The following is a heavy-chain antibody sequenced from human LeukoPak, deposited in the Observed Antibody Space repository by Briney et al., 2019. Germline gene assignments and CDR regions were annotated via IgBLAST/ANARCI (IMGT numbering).Heavy chain of an antibody. D-gene: IGHD4-23*01. CDR1: GFTFSSYA. Sequence: PGGSLRLSCAASGFTFSSYAMSWVRQSPGKGLEWVSTISAGGGTTYYADSVKGRFTISRDNSKNTVYLQINSLRADDTAIYYCAKLSNSVSPGFAYWGQGTLVTVSS. V-gene: IGHV3-23*01. CDR3: AKLSNSVSPGFAY. J-gene: IGHJ4*02. CDR2: ISAGGGTT.